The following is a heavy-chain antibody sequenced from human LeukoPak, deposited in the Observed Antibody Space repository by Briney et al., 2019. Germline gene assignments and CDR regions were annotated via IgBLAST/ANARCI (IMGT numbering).Heavy chain of an antibody. Sequence: SETLCLTCTVSGGSISSSSYYWGWIRQPPGKGLEWIGSIYYSGSTYYNPSLKSRVTISVDTSKNQFSLKLSSVTAADTAVYYCASYSSGWYEDLWGQGTLVTVSS. CDR3: ASYSSGWYEDL. J-gene: IGHJ5*02. CDR1: GGSISSSSYY. D-gene: IGHD6-19*01. V-gene: IGHV4-39*01. CDR2: IYYSGST.